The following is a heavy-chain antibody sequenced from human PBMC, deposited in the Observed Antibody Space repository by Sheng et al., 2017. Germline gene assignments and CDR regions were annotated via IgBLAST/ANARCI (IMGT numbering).Heavy chain of an antibody. Sequence: QVQLQQWGAGLLKPSETLSLTCAVYGGSFSGYSWSWIRQPPGKGLEWIGEINHSGSTNYNPSLKSRVTISVDTSKNQFSLKLSSVTAADTAVYYCARRPPSGYSGYYYYNGMDVWGQGDPTVTVSS. CDR1: GGSFSGYS. J-gene: IGHJ6*02. CDR2: INHSGST. V-gene: IGHV4-34*01. CDR3: ARRPPSGYSGYYYYNGMDV. D-gene: IGHD5-12*01.